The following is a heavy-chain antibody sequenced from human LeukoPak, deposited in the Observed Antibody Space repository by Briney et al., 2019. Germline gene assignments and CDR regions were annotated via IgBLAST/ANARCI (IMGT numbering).Heavy chain of an antibody. CDR2: IYSGGST. D-gene: IGHD6-19*01. CDR1: GFTVSSNY. Sequence: GGSLRLPCAASGFTVSSNYMSWVRQAPGKGLEWVSVIYSGGSTYYADSVRSRIAISRDNSKNTLFLQMNSLRTDDTAVYYCARLKAVAGPHYYFDYWGQGTLVTVSS. CDR3: ARLKAVAGPHYYFDY. J-gene: IGHJ4*02. V-gene: IGHV3-66*02.